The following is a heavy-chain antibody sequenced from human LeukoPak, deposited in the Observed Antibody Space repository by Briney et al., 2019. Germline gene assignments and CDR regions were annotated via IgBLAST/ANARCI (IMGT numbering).Heavy chain of an antibody. V-gene: IGHV5-51*01. CDR3: ARPSDSSGYYYGY. CDR2: IYPGDSDT. J-gene: IGHJ4*02. D-gene: IGHD3-22*01. CDR1: GYRFTSYW. Sequence: HGESLKISCKGSGYRFTSYWIDWVRQMPGKGLEWMGIIYPGDSDTRYSPSFQGQVTISADKSISTAYLQWSSLKASDTAMYYCARPSDSSGYYYGYWGQGTLVTVSS.